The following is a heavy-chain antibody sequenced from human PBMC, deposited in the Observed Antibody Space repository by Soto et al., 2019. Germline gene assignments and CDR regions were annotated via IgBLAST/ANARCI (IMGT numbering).Heavy chain of an antibody. V-gene: IGHV3-23*01. CDR3: ASRNTGGFDY. CDR2: ISGAGDST. D-gene: IGHD2-2*02. Sequence: EVQLLESGGGLVQPGGSLRLSCAASAFTFSNYAMTWVRQAPGKGLEWVSAISGAGDSTYSADSVKGRFTISRDNFKNTLYLQMNSLRVEDTAVYYCASRNTGGFDYWSQGTLVTVSS. CDR1: AFTFSNYA. J-gene: IGHJ4*02.